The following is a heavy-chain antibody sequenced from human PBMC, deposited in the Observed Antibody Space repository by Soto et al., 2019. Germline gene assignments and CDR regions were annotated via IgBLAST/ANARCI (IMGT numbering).Heavy chain of an antibody. CDR2: INSDGSST. D-gene: IGHD3-22*01. J-gene: IGHJ4*02. CDR3: GRYCDADSCEDGFDY. CDR1: GFIFSAFW. Sequence: EVQLVESGGDLVQPGGSLRLSCAASGFIFSAFWMHWVRQAPGKGLVWVPRINSDGSSTNYADSVEGRFTISRDNAKDLLCLEMNSLRGEETAVYYCGRYCDADSCEDGFDYWGQGSLVTV. V-gene: IGHV3-74*01.